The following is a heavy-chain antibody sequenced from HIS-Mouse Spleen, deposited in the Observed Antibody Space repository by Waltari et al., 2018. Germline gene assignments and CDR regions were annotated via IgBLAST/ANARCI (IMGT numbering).Heavy chain of an antibody. J-gene: IGHJ2*01. CDR3: AREIPYSSSWYDWYFDL. D-gene: IGHD6-13*01. Sequence: QLQLQESGPGLVKPSETLSLTCTVSGGSISSSMYYWGGIRQPPGKGLEWIGSIYYSGITDYNTSLKSRVTISVDTSKNQFSLKLSSVTAADTAVYYCAREIPYSSSWYDWYFDLWGRGTLVTVSS. V-gene: IGHV4-39*07. CDR2: IYYSGIT. CDR1: GGSISSSMYY.